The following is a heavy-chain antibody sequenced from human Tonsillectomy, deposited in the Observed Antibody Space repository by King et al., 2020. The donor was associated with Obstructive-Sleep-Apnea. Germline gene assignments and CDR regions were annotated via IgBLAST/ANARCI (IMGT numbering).Heavy chain of an antibody. Sequence: VQLQESGPGLVKPSETLSLTCTVSGGSISGYYWSWIRQPPGKGLEWIGNIYYSGSTNYNPSLKIRVTISVDKSKNQFSLKLSSGTAAAKAGYYCARLTDYGMDVWGQGTTVTVSS. CDR3: ARLTDYGMDV. CDR1: GGSISGYY. V-gene: IGHV4-59*12. J-gene: IGHJ6*02. CDR2: IYYSGST.